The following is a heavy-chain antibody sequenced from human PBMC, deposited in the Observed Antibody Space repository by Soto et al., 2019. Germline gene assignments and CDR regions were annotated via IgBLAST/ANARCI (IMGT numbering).Heavy chain of an antibody. CDR1: GGTFSSYA. CDR2: IIPIFGTA. Sequence: QVQLVQSGAEVKKPGSSVKVSCKASGGTFSSYAISWVRQAPGQGLEWMGGIIPIFGTANYAQKFQGRVTITADESTSTAYMEVSSLRSEDTAVYYCARLGGYCSGGSCPWDWYFDLWGRGTLVTVSS. D-gene: IGHD2-15*01. CDR3: ARLGGYCSGGSCPWDWYFDL. V-gene: IGHV1-69*01. J-gene: IGHJ2*01.